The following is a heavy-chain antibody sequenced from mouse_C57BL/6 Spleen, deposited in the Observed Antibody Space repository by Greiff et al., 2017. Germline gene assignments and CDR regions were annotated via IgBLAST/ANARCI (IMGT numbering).Heavy chain of an antibody. Sequence: VQLQQSGPELVKPGASVKIPCKASGYTFTDYNMDWVKQSPGKSLEWIGDINPNNGGTIYNQKYKGKATLTVDKSSSTAYMELRSLTSEDTAVYYCARSDYGAAWFAYWGQGTLVTVSA. CDR1: GYTFTDYN. J-gene: IGHJ3*01. CDR2: INPNNGGT. CDR3: ARSDYGAAWFAY. D-gene: IGHD2-4*01. V-gene: IGHV1-18*01.